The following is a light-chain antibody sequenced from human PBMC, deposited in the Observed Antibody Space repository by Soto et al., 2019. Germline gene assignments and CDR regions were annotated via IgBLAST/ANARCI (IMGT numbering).Light chain of an antibody. CDR1: RSVSNK. CDR3: QQYDSWPPWT. J-gene: IGKJ1*01. Sequence: EVVMTQSPATLSVSPGERATLSCRASRSVSNKLAWYQQKPGQAPRLLIYDASTRAAGFPARFSGSGSGTEFTLTINSLQSEDFAVYYCQQYDSWPPWTFGQGTKVEIK. CDR2: DAS. V-gene: IGKV3-15*01.